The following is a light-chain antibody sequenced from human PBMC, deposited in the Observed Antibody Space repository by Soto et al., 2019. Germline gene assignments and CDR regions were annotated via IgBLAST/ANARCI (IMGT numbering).Light chain of an antibody. J-gene: IGKJ4*01. V-gene: IGKV3-11*01. CDR3: QQRSNRPLT. Sequence: EIVLTQSPATLSLSPGERATLSCRASQCVSSYLAWYQQKPGQAPRLLIYDASNRATGIPARFSGSGSGTDFTRTTSTLESEEFAVEYGQQRSNRPLTCGGGTKVE. CDR2: DAS. CDR1: QCVSSY.